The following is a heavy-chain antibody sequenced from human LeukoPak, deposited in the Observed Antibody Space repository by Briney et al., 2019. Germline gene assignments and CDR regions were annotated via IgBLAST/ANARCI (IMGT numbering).Heavy chain of an antibody. V-gene: IGHV4-39*07. J-gene: IGHJ4*02. Sequence: SETLSLTCTVSGGSISSSSYYWGWIRQPPGKGLEWIGSIYYSGSTYYNPSLKSRVTISVDTSKNQFSLKLSSVTAADTAVYYCARVLGEDILTGYLTGGNYYFDYWGQGTLVTVSS. CDR1: GGSISSSSYY. CDR2: IYYSGST. D-gene: IGHD3-9*01. CDR3: ARVLGEDILTGYLTGGNYYFDY.